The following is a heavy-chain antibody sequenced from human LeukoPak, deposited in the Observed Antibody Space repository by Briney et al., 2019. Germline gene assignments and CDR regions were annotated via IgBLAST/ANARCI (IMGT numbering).Heavy chain of an antibody. D-gene: IGHD1-14*01. V-gene: IGHV3-53*01. Sequence: PGGSLRLSCAASGFTVSSNYMSWVRQAPGKGLEWVSVIYSGDNTYYADSVKGRFTISRDNSKNTLSLQMNSLRAEDTAVYYCARDTETWGQGTLVTVSS. J-gene: IGHJ5*02. CDR3: ARDTET. CDR2: IYSGDNT. CDR1: GFTVSSNY.